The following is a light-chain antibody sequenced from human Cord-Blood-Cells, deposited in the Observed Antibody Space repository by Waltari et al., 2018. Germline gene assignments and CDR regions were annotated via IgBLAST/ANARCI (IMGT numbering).Light chain of an antibody. CDR3: HQSSSLPWT. Sequence: EIVLNQSPDFQSVTQKEKVTVTCRASQGIGSSLHWDQQKPEQSPKLLTKDDSQSFSGVPSGFSGSGSGTEFTLTINSLEAEDAATYYCHQSSSLPWTFGQGTKVEIK. CDR1: QGIGSS. V-gene: IGKV6-21*01. J-gene: IGKJ1*01. CDR2: DDS.